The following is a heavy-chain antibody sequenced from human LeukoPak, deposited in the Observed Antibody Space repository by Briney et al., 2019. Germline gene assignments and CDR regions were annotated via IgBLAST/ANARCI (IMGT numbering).Heavy chain of an antibody. CDR2: ISAYNGNT. V-gene: IGHV1-18*01. D-gene: IGHD2-2*01. CDR3: ARDYCSSTSCYFADY. CDR1: GYTFTSYG. Sequence: ASVKVSCKASGYTFTSYGIGWVRQAPGQGLEWMGWISAYNGNTNYAQKLQGRVTMTTDTSTSTAYMELRSLRSDDTAVYYCARDYCSSTSCYFADYWGQGTLVTVSS. J-gene: IGHJ4*02.